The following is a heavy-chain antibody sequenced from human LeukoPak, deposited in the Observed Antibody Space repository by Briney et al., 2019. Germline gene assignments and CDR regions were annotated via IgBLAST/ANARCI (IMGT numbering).Heavy chain of an antibody. CDR2: INPNSGGT. D-gene: IGHD6-13*01. V-gene: IGHV1-2*02. J-gene: IGHJ4*02. CDR3: ARGGSSSWYESGGADY. CDR1: GYTFTGYY. Sequence: ASVKVSCKASGYTFTGYYMHWVRQAPGQGLEWMGWINPNSGGTNYAQKFQGRVTMTRDTSISTAYMELSGLRSDDTAVYYCARGGSSSWYESGGADYWGQGTLVTVSS.